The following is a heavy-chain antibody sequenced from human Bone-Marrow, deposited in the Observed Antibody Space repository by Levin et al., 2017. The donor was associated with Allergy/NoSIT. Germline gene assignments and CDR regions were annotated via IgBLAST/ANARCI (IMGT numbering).Heavy chain of an antibody. Sequence: SETLSLTCAVYGGSFSGYYWSWIRQPPGKGLEWIGEINHSGSTNYNPSLKSRVTISVDTSKNQFSLKLSSVTAADTAVYYCARGASGSSHIRGYFDYWGQGTLVTVSS. CDR3: ARGASGSSHIRGYFDY. CDR2: INHSGST. V-gene: IGHV4-34*01. D-gene: IGHD3-10*01. J-gene: IGHJ4*02. CDR1: GGSFSGYY.